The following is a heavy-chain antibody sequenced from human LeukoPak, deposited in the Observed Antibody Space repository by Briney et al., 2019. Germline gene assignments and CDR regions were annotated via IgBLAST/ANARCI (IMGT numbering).Heavy chain of an antibody. CDR3: GKTTTGYSSGQKPAWPVDD. CDR1: GFTFGSYA. CDR2: IFVRVGSA. Sequence: GGTLRLSCEASGFTFGSYATYWVSQGPEKGHESGSGIFVRVGSAHYADAAKGRFTISRDNSKNTVYLQINSLRAEDTAVYYCGKTTTGYSSGQKPAWPVDDWGQGTLVTVSS. J-gene: IGHJ4*02. V-gene: IGHV3-23*01. D-gene: IGHD6-19*01.